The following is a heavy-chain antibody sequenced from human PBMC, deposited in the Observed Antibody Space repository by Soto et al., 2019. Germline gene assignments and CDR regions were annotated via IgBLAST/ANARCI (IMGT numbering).Heavy chain of an antibody. Sequence: SETLSLTCTVSGGSISSYYWSWIRQPPGKGLEWIGYIYYSGSTNCNPSLKSRVTISVDTSKNQFSLKLSSVTAADTAVYYCIRYKATSSWYFDYWGRGTLVTSPQ. D-gene: IGHD6-13*01. V-gene: IGHV4-59*01. CDR1: GGSISSYY. CDR3: IRYKATSSWYFDY. CDR2: IYYSGST. J-gene: IGHJ4*02.